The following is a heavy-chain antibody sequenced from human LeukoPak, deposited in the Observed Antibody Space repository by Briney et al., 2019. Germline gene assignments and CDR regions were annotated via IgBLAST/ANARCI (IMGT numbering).Heavy chain of an antibody. V-gene: IGHV3-23*01. D-gene: IGHD3-3*01. CDR2: ISGSGGST. CDR3: AKVPPGDYDFWSGSNWFDP. J-gene: IGHJ5*02. Sequence: PGGSLRLSCAASGFTFSSYAMSWDRQAPGKGLEWVSAISGSGGSTYYADSVKGRFTISRDNSKNTLYLQMNSLRAEDTAVYYCAKVPPGDYDFWSGSNWFDPWGQGTLVTVSS. CDR1: GFTFSSYA.